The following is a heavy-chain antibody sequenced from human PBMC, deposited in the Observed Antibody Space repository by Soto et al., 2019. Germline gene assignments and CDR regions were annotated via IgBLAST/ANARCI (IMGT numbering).Heavy chain of an antibody. V-gene: IGHV1-18*01. D-gene: IGHD1-1*01. CDR1: GYTFTSYG. Sequence: GAPVKVSCKASGYTFTSYGISWAQQAPGQGLEWMGWISAYNGNTNYAQKLQGRVTMTTDTSTSTAYMELRSLRSDDTAVYYCARDLRWNPSYYYYYMDVWGKGTTVTVSS. CDR2: ISAYNGNT. J-gene: IGHJ6*03. CDR3: ARDLRWNPSYYYYYMDV.